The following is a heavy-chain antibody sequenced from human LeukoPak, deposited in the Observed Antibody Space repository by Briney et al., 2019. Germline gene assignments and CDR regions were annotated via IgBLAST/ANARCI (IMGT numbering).Heavy chain of an antibody. V-gene: IGHV1-2*02. J-gene: IGHJ4*02. CDR3: AREHDFWSGSSPLRH. CDR1: ENTFTVYY. Sequence: ASVKVPCKAPENTFTVYYIHWLRQAPGQGLEWMGWINPNSGGTSYAQKFRGRVTMTSDTSISTAYVELSSLRSDDTAVYYCAREHDFWSGSSPLRHWGQGTLVTVSS. D-gene: IGHD3-3*01. CDR2: INPNSGGT.